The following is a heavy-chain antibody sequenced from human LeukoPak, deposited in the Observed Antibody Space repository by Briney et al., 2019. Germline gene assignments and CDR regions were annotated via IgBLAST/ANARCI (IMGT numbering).Heavy chain of an antibody. CDR3: ATHHYYDILTGYCNY. V-gene: IGHV3-23*01. CDR1: GFTFSSYA. J-gene: IGHJ4*02. Sequence: GGSLRLSCAASGFTFSSYAMSWVRQAPGKGLEWVSSISGSAGSTYYADSVKGRFTISRDNSKNTLYLQMSSLRVEDTAFYYCATHHYYDILTGYCNYWGQGTLVSVSS. D-gene: IGHD3-9*01. CDR2: ISGSAGST.